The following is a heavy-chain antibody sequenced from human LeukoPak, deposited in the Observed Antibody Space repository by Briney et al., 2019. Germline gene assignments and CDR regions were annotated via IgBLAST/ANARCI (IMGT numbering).Heavy chain of an antibody. CDR2: INWNGAST. J-gene: IGHJ3*02. CDR3: AREVGIVVVIEGVFGI. CDR1: GFTFDDYG. Sequence: PGGSLRLSCAASGFTFDDYGMTWVRQAPGKGLEWVSGINWNGASTGYADSVKGRFTISRDNAKNSLYLQMNSLRAEDTALYYCAREVGIVVVIEGVFGIWGQGTMVTVSA. V-gene: IGHV3-20*04. D-gene: IGHD3-22*01.